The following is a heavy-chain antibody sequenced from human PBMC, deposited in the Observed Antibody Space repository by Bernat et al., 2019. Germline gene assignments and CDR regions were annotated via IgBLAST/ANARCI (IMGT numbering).Heavy chain of an antibody. CDR3: ARLSGSGDRGCFDC. Sequence: QVQLVESGGGVVQPGRSLRLSCATSGFTFSGNGMHWVRQVPGKGLEWVAVVSYDGSVQYYADSVKGRFAISSDNSKNTLYLQMNSLRAGDTAVYYCARLSGSGDRGCFDCWGQGTLVTVSS. J-gene: IGHJ4*02. D-gene: IGHD1-1*01. V-gene: IGHV3-33*05. CDR1: GFTFSGNG. CDR2: VSYDGSVQ.